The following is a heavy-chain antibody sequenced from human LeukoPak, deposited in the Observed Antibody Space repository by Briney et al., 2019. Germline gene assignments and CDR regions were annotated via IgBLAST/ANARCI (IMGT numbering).Heavy chain of an antibody. CDR3: ARDRDYGTFDY. D-gene: IGHD4-17*01. Sequence: GGSLRLSCAASGFTFSRNDMAWVRQAPGKGLEWVSSISVSGTYIYYSDSVKGRFTISRDNAKNSLYLEMKSLRAEDTAAYFCARDRDYGTFDYWGQGTLVTVSS. J-gene: IGHJ4*02. CDR2: ISVSGTYI. V-gene: IGHV3-21*01. CDR1: GFTFSRND.